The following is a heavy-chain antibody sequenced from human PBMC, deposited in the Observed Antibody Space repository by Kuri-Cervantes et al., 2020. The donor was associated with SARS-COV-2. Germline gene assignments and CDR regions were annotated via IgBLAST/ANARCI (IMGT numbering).Heavy chain of an antibody. CDR2: INSGSSTI. J-gene: IGHJ4*02. D-gene: IGHD6-19*01. Sequence: LSLTCAASGFTFSSYSMNWVRQAPGKGLEWVSYINSGSSTIYYADSVKGRFTISRDNAKNSLYLQMNSLRAEDTAVYYCTLAVAAAVWGQGTLVTVSS. CDR1: GFTFSSYS. V-gene: IGHV3-48*01. CDR3: TLAVAAAV.